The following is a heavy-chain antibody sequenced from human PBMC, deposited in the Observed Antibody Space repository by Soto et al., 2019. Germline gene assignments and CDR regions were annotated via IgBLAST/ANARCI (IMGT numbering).Heavy chain of an antibody. J-gene: IGHJ5*02. CDR1: GFTFSSYG. Sequence: QVQLVESGGGVVQPGRSLRLSCAASGFTFSSYGMHWVRQAPGKGLEWVAAIWYDGSNKYYADSVKGRFTISRDNSKNTLYLQMNSLRAEDTAVYYCARDPITMVRGVISWFDPWGQGTLVTVSS. V-gene: IGHV3-33*01. CDR2: IWYDGSNK. CDR3: ARDPITMVRGVISWFDP. D-gene: IGHD3-10*01.